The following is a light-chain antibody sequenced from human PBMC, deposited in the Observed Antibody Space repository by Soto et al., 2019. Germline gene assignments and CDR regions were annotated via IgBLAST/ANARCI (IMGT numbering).Light chain of an antibody. V-gene: IGKV3-15*01. Sequence: EIVMTQSPATLSVSPGERATLSCRASQSVSSNLAWYQQKPGQTPKLLIYVASTRATGIPARFSGSGSVTEFTLAISSLQSEDFAVYYCQQYNVWPLTSGGGTKVEFK. CDR2: VAS. J-gene: IGKJ4*01. CDR3: QQYNVWPLT. CDR1: QSVSSN.